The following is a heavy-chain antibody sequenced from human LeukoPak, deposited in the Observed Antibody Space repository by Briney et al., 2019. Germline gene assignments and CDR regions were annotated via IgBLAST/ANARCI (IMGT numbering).Heavy chain of an antibody. CDR1: GFPFSSYA. D-gene: IGHD6-6*01. CDR3: AKGSTIDY. V-gene: IGHV3-23*01. Sequence: GGSLRLSCAASGFPFSSYAMGWVRQAPGKGLEWVSTISGTGDNTYYADSVKGRFTISRDNSKNTLYLQMNSLRADDTAVYYCAKGSTIDYWGQGTLVTVSS. J-gene: IGHJ4*02. CDR2: ISGTGDNT.